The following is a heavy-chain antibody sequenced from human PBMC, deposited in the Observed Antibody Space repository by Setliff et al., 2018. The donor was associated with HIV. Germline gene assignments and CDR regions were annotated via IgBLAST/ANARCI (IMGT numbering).Heavy chain of an antibody. J-gene: IGHJ5*02. CDR2: INPNSGGT. CDR3: AREPDRIVGAA. Sequence: ASVKVSCKASGYTFTTFGLSWVRQAPGQGLEWMGWINPNSGGTNYAQKFQGRVTMTRDTSISTAYMEVRDLRSDDTAVYYCAREPDRIVGAAWGQGTLVTVSS. D-gene: IGHD1-26*01. V-gene: IGHV1-2*02. CDR1: GYTFTTFG.